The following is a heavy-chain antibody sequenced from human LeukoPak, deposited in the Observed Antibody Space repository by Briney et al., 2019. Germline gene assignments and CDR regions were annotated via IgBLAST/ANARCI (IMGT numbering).Heavy chain of an antibody. Sequence: GSSVKVSCKASGGTFSSYAISWVRQAPGQGLEWMGIINPSGGSTSYAQKFQGRVTMTRDTSTSTVYMELSSLRSEDTAVYYCARDRYCSGGSCQYFDYWGQGTLVTVSS. D-gene: IGHD2-15*01. V-gene: IGHV1-46*01. CDR3: ARDRYCSGGSCQYFDY. CDR2: INPSGGST. CDR1: GGTFSSYA. J-gene: IGHJ4*02.